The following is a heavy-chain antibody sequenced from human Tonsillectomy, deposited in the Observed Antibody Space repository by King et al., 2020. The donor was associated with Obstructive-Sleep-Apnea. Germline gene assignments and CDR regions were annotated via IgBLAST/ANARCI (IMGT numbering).Heavy chain of an antibody. CDR3: ARDPLGYCSSTSCYAPFDY. CDR2: IWYDGSNK. CDR1: GFTFSSYG. Sequence: ELVQSGGGVVQPGRSLRLSCAASGFTFSSYGMHWVRQAPGKGLEWVAVIWYDGSNKYYADSVKGRFTISRDNSKNTLYLQMNSLRAEDTAVYYCARDPLGYCSSTSCYAPFDYWGQGTLVTVSS. D-gene: IGHD2-2*01. J-gene: IGHJ4*02. V-gene: IGHV3-33*01.